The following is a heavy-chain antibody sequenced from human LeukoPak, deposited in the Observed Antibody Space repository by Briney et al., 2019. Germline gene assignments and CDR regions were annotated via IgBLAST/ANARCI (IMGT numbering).Heavy chain of an antibody. CDR1: GGSISSSSYY. Sequence: NPSETLSLTCTVSGGSISSSSYYWGWIRQPPGKGLEWIGSIYYSGSTYYNPSLKSRVTISVDTSKNQFSLKLSSVTAADTAVYYCARGGLEINYYYYYMDVWGKGTTVTVSS. CDR3: ARGGLEINYYYYYMDV. CDR2: IYYSGST. J-gene: IGHJ6*03. V-gene: IGHV4-39*07.